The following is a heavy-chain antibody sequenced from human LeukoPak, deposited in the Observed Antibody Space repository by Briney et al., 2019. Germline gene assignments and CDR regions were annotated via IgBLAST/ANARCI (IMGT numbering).Heavy chain of an antibody. CDR2: ITSGENT. Sequence: GGTLRLSCAASGFTFSNYAMNWVRQAPGKGLEWVSTITSGENTYYADSVKCRFTISRDNSKNTLYLQMNSLRAEDTAVYYCAKRLSSSSTWYYFDYWGQGTLVTVSS. J-gene: IGHJ4*02. CDR3: AKRLSSSSTWYYFDY. CDR1: GFTFSNYA. D-gene: IGHD6-13*01. V-gene: IGHV3-23*01.